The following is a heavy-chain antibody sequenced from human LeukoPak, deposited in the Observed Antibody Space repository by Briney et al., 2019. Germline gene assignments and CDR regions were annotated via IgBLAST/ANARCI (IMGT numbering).Heavy chain of an antibody. CDR2: IKQDGSEK. D-gene: IGHD3-3*01. V-gene: IGHV3-7*03. CDR3: AKEFLEWLFDY. Sequence: GGSLRLSCAASGFTFSSYWMSWVRQAPGKGLEWVANIKQDGSEKYYVDSVKGRFTISRDNAKNSLYLQMNSLRAEDTAVYYCAKEFLEWLFDYWGQGTLATVSS. CDR1: GFTFSSYW. J-gene: IGHJ4*02.